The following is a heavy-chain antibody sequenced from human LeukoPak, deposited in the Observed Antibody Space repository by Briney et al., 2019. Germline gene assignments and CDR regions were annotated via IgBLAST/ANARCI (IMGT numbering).Heavy chain of an antibody. D-gene: IGHD6-19*01. Sequence: SETLSLTCTVSGGSISSSSYHWGWIRQPPGKGLEWIGSIYYSGSTYYNPSLKSRVTISVDTSKNQFSLKLSSVTAADTAVYYCARITAGIAVAGTADYWGQGTLVTVSS. V-gene: IGHV4-39*01. J-gene: IGHJ4*02. CDR2: IYYSGST. CDR3: ARITAGIAVAGTADY. CDR1: GGSISSSSYH.